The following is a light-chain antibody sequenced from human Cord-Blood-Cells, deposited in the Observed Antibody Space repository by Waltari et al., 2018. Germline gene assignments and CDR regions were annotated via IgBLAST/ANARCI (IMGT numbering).Light chain of an antibody. Sequence: SYELTHPPSVSVSPGQTARITCSGDALPKQYAYWYQQKPGQAPVLVLYKDSERPSGIPERFSGSSSGTTVTLTISGVQAEDEADYYCQSADSSGTYVVFGGGTKLTVL. CDR1: ALPKQY. V-gene: IGLV3-25*03. J-gene: IGLJ2*01. CDR3: QSADSSGTYVV. CDR2: KDS.